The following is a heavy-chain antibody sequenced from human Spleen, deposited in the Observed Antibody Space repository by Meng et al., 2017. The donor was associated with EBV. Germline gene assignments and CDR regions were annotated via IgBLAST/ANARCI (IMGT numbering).Heavy chain of an antibody. CDR1: GAAFSAFY. V-gene: IGHV4-34*01. D-gene: IGHD4-17*01. J-gene: IGHJ4*02. CDR3: ARQRSVDF. CDR2: INHLVTT. Sequence: QVHLQQWGARPVNPSETLSLTLAVDGAAFSAFYWTWIRQPPVKGREWIGQINHLVTTNYNPTLKRRATISKDTSKIQFSLRLWSVTAAVSRVYYCARQRSVDFWGQGTLVTVSS.